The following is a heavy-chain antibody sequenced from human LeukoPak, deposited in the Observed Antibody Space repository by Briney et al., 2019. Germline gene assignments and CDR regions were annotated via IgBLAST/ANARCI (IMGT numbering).Heavy chain of an antibody. J-gene: IGHJ4*02. D-gene: IGHD5-12*01. Sequence: GGSLRLSCAASGFTFSSYAMSWVRQAPGKGLEWVSSISSSSSYIYYADSVKGRFTISRDNAKNSLYLQMNSLRAEDTAVYYCARDVDVAGPSEDFDYWGQGTLVTVSS. CDR3: ARDVDVAGPSEDFDY. CDR2: ISSSSSYI. V-gene: IGHV3-21*01. CDR1: GFTFSSYA.